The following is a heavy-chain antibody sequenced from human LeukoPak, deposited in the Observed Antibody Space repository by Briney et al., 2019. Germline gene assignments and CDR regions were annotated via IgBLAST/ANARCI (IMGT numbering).Heavy chain of an antibody. Sequence: SETLSPTCSVSGFSINTNYYWGWVRQPPGRGLEWIGTIFHSGDIFDNPSLRSRVTMSVDTSKNQFMLKLTSVTAADTAVYYCARSWGNLYYFDYWGQGALVTVSS. D-gene: IGHD3-16*01. V-gene: IGHV4-38-2*01. J-gene: IGHJ4*02. CDR2: IFHSGDI. CDR1: GFSINTNYY. CDR3: ARSWGNLYYFDY.